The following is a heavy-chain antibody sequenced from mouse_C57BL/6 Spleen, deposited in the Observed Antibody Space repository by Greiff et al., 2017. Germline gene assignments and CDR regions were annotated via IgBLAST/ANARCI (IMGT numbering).Heavy chain of an antibody. V-gene: IGHV5-4*03. CDR3: ARCMEYYYAMDY. D-gene: IGHD2-10*02. Sequence: EVKLVESGGGLVKPGGSLKLSCAASGFTFSSYAMSWVRQTPEKRLEWVATISDGGSYTYYPDNVKGRFTISRDNAKNNLYLQMSHLKSEDTAVYYCARCMEYYYAMDYWGQGTSVTVSS. J-gene: IGHJ4*01. CDR2: ISDGGSYT. CDR1: GFTFSSYA.